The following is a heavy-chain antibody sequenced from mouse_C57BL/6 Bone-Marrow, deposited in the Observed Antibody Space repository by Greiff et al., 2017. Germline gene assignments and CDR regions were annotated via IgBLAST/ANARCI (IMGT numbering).Heavy chain of an antibody. CDR2: IDPENGDT. Sequence: VQLQQSGAELVRPGASVKLSCTASGFNIKDDYMHWVKQRPEQGLEWIGWIDPENGDTEYASKFQGKATITADTSSNTAYLQLSSLTSEDTAVYYCTAYSFYWYFEVWGTGTTVTVSS. CDR1: GFNIKDDY. D-gene: IGHD2-12*01. V-gene: IGHV14-4*01. CDR3: TAYSFYWYFEV. J-gene: IGHJ1*03.